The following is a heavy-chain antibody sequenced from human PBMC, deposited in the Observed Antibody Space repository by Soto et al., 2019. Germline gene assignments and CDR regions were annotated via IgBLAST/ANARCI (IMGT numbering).Heavy chain of an antibody. CDR3: AKQLSDSITIFGVDIPDWYFDL. CDR1: GFTFSSYA. D-gene: IGHD3-3*01. V-gene: IGHV3-23*01. J-gene: IGHJ2*01. Sequence: GGSLRLSCAASGFTFSSYAMSWVRQAPGKGLEWVSAISGSGGSTYYADSVKGRFTISRDNSKNTLYLQMNSLRAEDTAVYYCAKQLSDSITIFGVDIPDWYFDLWGRGTLVTVSS. CDR2: ISGSGGST.